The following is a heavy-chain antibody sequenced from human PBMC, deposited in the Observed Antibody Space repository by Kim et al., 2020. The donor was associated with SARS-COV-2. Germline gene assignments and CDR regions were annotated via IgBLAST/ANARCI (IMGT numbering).Heavy chain of an antibody. Sequence: GGSLRLSCTASGFTFGDYAMSWFRQAPGKGLEWVGFIRSKAYGGTTEYAASVKGRFTISRDDSKSIAYLQMNSLKTEDTAVYYCTGNLLWFGELFYGMDVWGQGTTVTVSS. J-gene: IGHJ6*02. V-gene: IGHV3-49*03. CDR3: TGNLLWFGELFYGMDV. CDR1: GFTFGDYA. CDR2: IRSKAYGGTT. D-gene: IGHD3-10*01.